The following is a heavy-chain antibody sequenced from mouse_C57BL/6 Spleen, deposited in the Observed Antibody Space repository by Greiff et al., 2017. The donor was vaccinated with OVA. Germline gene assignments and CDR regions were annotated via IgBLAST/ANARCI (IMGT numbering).Heavy chain of an antibody. CDR2: IDPSDSNT. CDR3: AKSELDFDY. Sequence: QVQLQQPGAELVKPGASVKLSCKASGYTFTSYWMQWVKQRPGQGLEWIGEIDPSDSNTNYNQKFKGKSTLTVDTSSSTAYMQLSSLTSEDSAVYYCAKSELDFDYWGQGTTLTVSS. J-gene: IGHJ2*01. D-gene: IGHD1-3*01. CDR1: GYTFTSYW. V-gene: IGHV1-50*01.